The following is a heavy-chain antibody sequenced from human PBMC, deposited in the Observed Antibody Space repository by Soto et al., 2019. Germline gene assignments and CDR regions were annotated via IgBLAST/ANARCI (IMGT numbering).Heavy chain of an antibody. V-gene: IGHV1-69*12. CDR3: ARGSIAVGGREYSYYGMDV. Sequence: QVQLVQSGAEVKKPGSSVKVSCKASGGTFSSYAISWVRQAPGQGLEWMGGIIPIFGTANYAQKFQARVTITADHXXSXAXXEPSSLRAEDTAVYYCARGSIAVGGREYSYYGMDVWGQGTTVTVSS. D-gene: IGHD6-19*01. CDR1: GGTFSSYA. CDR2: IIPIFGTA. J-gene: IGHJ6*02.